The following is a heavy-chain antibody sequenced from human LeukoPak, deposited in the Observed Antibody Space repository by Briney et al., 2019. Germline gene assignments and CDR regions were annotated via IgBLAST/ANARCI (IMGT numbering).Heavy chain of an antibody. D-gene: IGHD5-24*01. Sequence: PGGSLRLSCAASGFTFSSYAMSWVRQAPGKGLEWVSAISGSGGSTYYADSVKGRFTISRDNSKNTLYLQMNSLRAEDTAVYYCAKVMAPREMATIVAYYFDYWGQGTLVTVSS. CDR2: ISGSGGST. CDR3: AKVMAPREMATIVAYYFDY. CDR1: GFTFSSYA. V-gene: IGHV3-23*01. J-gene: IGHJ4*02.